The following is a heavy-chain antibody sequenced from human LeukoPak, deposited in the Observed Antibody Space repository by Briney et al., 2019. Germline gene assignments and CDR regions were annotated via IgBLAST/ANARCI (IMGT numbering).Heavy chain of an antibody. Sequence: ASVKVSCKASGYTFTSYYMHWVRQAPGQGLEWMGIINPSGGSTSYAQKFQGRVTMTRDTSTSTVYMELSSLRSEDTAVYYCARSLYYYDSSGYPGDYWGQGTLVTVSS. CDR1: GYTFTSYY. J-gene: IGHJ4*02. CDR3: ARSLYYYDSSGYPGDY. D-gene: IGHD3-22*01. V-gene: IGHV1-46*01. CDR2: INPSGGST.